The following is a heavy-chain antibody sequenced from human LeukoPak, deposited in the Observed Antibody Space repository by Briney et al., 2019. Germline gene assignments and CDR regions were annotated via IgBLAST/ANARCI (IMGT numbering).Heavy chain of an antibody. V-gene: IGHV1-2*02. CDR3: APSPPLYDSSGYYLDY. CDR1: GYTFTGYY. J-gene: IGHJ4*02. Sequence: ASVKDSCKASGYTFTGYYMHWVRQAPGQGLEWMGWINPNSGGTNYAQKFQGRVTMTRDTSISTAYMELSRLRSDDTAVYYCAPSPPLYDSSGYYLDYWGQGTLVTVSS. D-gene: IGHD3-22*01. CDR2: INPNSGGT.